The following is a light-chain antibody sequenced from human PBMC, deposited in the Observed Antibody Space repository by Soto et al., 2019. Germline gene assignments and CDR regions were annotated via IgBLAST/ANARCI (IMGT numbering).Light chain of an antibody. CDR3: QLATSLPPWT. V-gene: IGKV1-12*01. J-gene: IGKJ1*01. CDR2: AAS. Sequence: KPMTQSPSSLSASVGDRVTITCRASQRINSWLAWYQQRPGKAPKLLIYAASSLQSGVPSRFSGSGFGTDFTLTISSLQPEDIATYYCQLATSLPPWTFGQGTKVDIK. CDR1: QRINSW.